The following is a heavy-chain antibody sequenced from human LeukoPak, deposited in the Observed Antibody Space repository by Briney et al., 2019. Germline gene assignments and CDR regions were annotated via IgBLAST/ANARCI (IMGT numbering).Heavy chain of an antibody. CDR2: IIPILGIA. CDR1: GGTFSSYT. V-gene: IGHV1-69*02. CDR3: PSVGLSSFGYSGYDALDY. Sequence: GASVKVSCKASGGTFSSYTISWVRQAPGQGLEWMGSIIPILGIANYAQKFQGRVTITADKSTSTAYMELSSLRSEDTAVYYCPSVGLSSFGYSGYDALDYWGPGTLVTVSS. D-gene: IGHD5-12*01. J-gene: IGHJ4*02.